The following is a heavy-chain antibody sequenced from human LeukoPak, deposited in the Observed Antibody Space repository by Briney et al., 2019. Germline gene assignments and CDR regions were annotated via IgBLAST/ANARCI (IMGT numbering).Heavy chain of an antibody. CDR1: GASISSYY. J-gene: IGHJ3*02. Sequence: SETLSLICTVSGASISSYYWSWIRQPPGKGLEWIGYIYYSGSTNYNPSLKSRVTISVDTSKNQFSLKLSSVTAADTAVYYCARDQGRVGAYAFDIWGQGTMVTVSS. CDR2: IYYSGST. D-gene: IGHD3-10*01. V-gene: IGHV4-59*01. CDR3: ARDQGRVGAYAFDI.